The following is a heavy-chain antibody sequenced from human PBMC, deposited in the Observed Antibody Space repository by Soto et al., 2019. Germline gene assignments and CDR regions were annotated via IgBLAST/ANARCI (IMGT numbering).Heavy chain of an antibody. D-gene: IGHD6-13*01. CDR1: GFTFSSYA. J-gene: IGHJ4*02. V-gene: IGHV3-23*01. Sequence: EVQLLESGGGVVQPGVSLRLSCAASGFTFSSYAMRWVRQAPGKGLEWVSAISGSGGSTYYADSVKGRFTISRDNSKNTLDLKMNSLRAEDTAVYYCARRGPGTYFDYWSQGTLVTFSS. CDR3: ARRGPGTYFDY. CDR2: ISGSGGST.